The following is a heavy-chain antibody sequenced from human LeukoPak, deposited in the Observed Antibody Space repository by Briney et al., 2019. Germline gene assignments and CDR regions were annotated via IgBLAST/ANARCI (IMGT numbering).Heavy chain of an antibody. V-gene: IGHV3-13*01. CDR3: ARGREIGTRDVIERYYFDY. J-gene: IGHJ4*02. D-gene: IGHD1-26*01. Sequence: GGSLRLSCAASGFTFSSYDMHWVRQATGKGLEWVSAIGTAGDTYYPGSVKGRFTISRENAKNSLYLQMNSLRAGDTAVYYCARGREIGTRDVIERYYFDYWGQGTLVTVSS. CDR1: GFTFSSYD. CDR2: IGTAGDT.